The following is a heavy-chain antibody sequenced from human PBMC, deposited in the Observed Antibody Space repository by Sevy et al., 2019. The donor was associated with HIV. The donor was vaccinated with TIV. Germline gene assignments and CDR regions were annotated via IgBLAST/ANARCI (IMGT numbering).Heavy chain of an antibody. D-gene: IGHD3-22*01. CDR3: ARDPDSGGYSKMDV. J-gene: IGHJ6*02. Sequence: GGSLRLSCAASGFTFSIYWMTWVRQAPGKGLEWVANIKQDGSEKYYVDSVKGRFTISRDNAKNTLFLQMNSLRAEDSAVYFCARDPDSGGYSKMDVWGQGTPVTVSS. V-gene: IGHV3-7*01. CDR1: GFTFSIYW. CDR2: IKQDGSEK.